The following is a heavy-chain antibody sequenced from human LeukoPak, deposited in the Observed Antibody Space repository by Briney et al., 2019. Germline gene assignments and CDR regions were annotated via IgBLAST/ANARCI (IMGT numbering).Heavy chain of an antibody. D-gene: IGHD3-10*01. J-gene: IGHJ4*02. Sequence: GASVKVSCKASGFTFTSSAVQWVRQARGQRLEWIGWIVVGSGNTNYAQKLQERVTITRDMSTSTAYMELSSLRSEDTAVYYCARDQEGMGVLDYWGQGTLVTVSS. CDR1: GFTFTSSA. CDR3: ARDQEGMGVLDY. CDR2: IVVGSGNT. V-gene: IGHV1-58*01.